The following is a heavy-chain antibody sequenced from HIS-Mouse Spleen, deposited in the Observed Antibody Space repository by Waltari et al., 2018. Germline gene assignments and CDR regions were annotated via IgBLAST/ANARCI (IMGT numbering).Heavy chain of an antibody. D-gene: IGHD6-13*01. Sequence: QLQLQESGPGLVKPSETLSLTCTVSGGSISSSSYYWGWIRQPPGKGLAWIGSISYSVSTYYTPSLKSRVTISVDTSKNQFSRKLSSVTAADTAVYYCAREIPYSSSWYDWYFDLWGRGTLVTVSS. CDR2: ISYSVST. CDR3: AREIPYSSSWYDWYFDL. V-gene: IGHV4-39*07. CDR1: GGSISSSSYY. J-gene: IGHJ2*01.